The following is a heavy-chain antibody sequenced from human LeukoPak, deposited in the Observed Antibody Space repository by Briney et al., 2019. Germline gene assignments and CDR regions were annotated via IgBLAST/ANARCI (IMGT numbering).Heavy chain of an antibody. Sequence: LSLTCAVSGGSISSGGYSWSWIRQPPGKGLEWVANIKQDGSEKYYVDSVKGRFTISRDNAKNSLYLQMNSLRAEDTAVYYCARRTTAGVFSRAFDPWGQGTLVTVSS. CDR1: GGSISSGGYS. CDR2: IKQDGSEK. D-gene: IGHD4-17*01. V-gene: IGHV3-7*01. CDR3: ARRTTAGVFSRAFDP. J-gene: IGHJ5*02.